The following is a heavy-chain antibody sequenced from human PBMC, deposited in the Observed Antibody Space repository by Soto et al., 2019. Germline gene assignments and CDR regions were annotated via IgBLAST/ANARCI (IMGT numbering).Heavy chain of an antibody. Sequence: PGGSLRLSCAASRFTFSSYWMSWVRQAPGKGQEWVANIKQDGSEKYYVDSVKGRFTISRDNAKNSLYLQMNSLRAEDTAVYYCARFYYDSSGYLPSPYYYYYGMDVWGRGTTVTVSS. J-gene: IGHJ6*02. CDR3: ARFYYDSSGYLPSPYYYYYGMDV. D-gene: IGHD3-22*01. CDR2: IKQDGSEK. CDR1: RFTFSSYW. V-gene: IGHV3-7*04.